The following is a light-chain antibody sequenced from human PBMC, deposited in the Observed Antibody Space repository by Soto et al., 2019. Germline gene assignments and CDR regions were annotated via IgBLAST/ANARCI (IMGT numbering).Light chain of an antibody. CDR3: QQYKNYSPLT. Sequence: EIVMTQSPATLSVSPGERATLSCRASQSISRKLAWYQQKPGKAPKVLIYDASNRETGVPVRFSGSGSGTEFTLTITSLQPDDFATYYCQQYKNYSPLTFGGGTKVDI. CDR1: QSISRK. J-gene: IGKJ4*01. V-gene: IGKV3-15*01. CDR2: DAS.